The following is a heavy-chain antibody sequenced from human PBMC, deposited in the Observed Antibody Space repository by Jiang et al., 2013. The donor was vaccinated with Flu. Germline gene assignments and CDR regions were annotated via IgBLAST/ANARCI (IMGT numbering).Heavy chain of an antibody. CDR1: GFTFSSYA. Sequence: TLSCAASGFTFSSYAMSWVRQAPGKGLEWVSDISTGGATTYYADSVRGRFTISRDNSKNTLYLQMNSLRADDTAEYYCAKGFTSNWPYYFDFWDQGTLVTVSS. J-gene: IGHJ4*02. CDR3: AKGFTSNWPYYFDF. CDR2: ISTGGATT. V-gene: IGHV3-23*01. D-gene: IGHD4-11*01.